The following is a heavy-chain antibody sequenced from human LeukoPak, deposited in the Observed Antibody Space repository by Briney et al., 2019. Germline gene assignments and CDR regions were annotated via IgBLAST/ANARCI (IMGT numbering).Heavy chain of an antibody. D-gene: IGHD1-26*01. J-gene: IGHJ3*02. V-gene: IGHV3-74*01. Sequence: GGSLRLSCAASGFAFSTNWMHWVRQAPGKGLVWVSHISTDARTITYADFVKGRFTISRDNAKNSLYLQMNSLRAEDTAVYYCARARTRYSGSYGGAFDIWGQGTMVTVSS. CDR3: ARARTRYSGSYGGAFDI. CDR1: GFAFSTNW. CDR2: ISTDARTI.